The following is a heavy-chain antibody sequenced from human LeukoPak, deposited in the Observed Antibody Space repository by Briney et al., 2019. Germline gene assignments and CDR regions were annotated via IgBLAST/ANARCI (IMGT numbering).Heavy chain of an antibody. Sequence: PGGSLRLSCAASGFTFSSYAMSWVRQAPGKGLEWVSAISGSGGSTYYADSVKGRFTISRDNSKNTLYLQMNSLSAEDAAVYYCAKDSWTYCRGGNCYPFDDWGQGALVSVSS. CDR3: AKDSWTYCRGGNCYPFDD. CDR1: GFTFSSYA. V-gene: IGHV3-23*01. CDR2: ISGSGGST. J-gene: IGHJ4*02. D-gene: IGHD2-15*01.